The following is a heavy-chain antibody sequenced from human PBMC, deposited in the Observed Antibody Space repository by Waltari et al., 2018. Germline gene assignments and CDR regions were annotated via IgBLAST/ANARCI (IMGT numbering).Heavy chain of an antibody. Sequence: QVQLVQSGAEVKKPGASVKVSCKASGYTFTSYGISWVRQAPGQGLEWMGWIIAYKGNRNYAQKPKGRVTMTTDTSTSTAYMELRSLRSDDTAVYYCARAFTFCSGGSCYLTWDYYYYMDVWGKGTTVTVSS. V-gene: IGHV1-18*01. J-gene: IGHJ6*03. CDR1: GYTFTSYG. CDR3: ARAFTFCSGGSCYLTWDYYYYMDV. D-gene: IGHD2-15*01. CDR2: IIAYKGNR.